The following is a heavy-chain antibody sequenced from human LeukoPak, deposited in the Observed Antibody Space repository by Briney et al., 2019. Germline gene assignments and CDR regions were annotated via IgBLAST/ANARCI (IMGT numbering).Heavy chain of an antibody. CDR2: IIPIFGTA. J-gene: IGHJ3*02. D-gene: IGHD6-19*01. CDR1: GYTFTGYY. Sequence: GASVKVSCKASGYTFTGYYMHWVRQAPGQGLEWMGGIIPIFGTANYAQKFQGRVTITADESTSTAYMELSSLRSEDTAVYYCARDRRRLDDAFDIWGQGTMVTVSS. V-gene: IGHV1-69*13. CDR3: ARDRRRLDDAFDI.